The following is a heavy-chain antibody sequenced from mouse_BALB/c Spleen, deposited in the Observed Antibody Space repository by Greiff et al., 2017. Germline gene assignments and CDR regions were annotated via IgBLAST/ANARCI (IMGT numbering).Heavy chain of an antibody. Sequence: EVHLVESGGGLVQPGGSRKLSCAASGFTFSSFGMHWVRQAPEKGLEWVAYISSGSSTIYYADTVKGRFTISRDNPKNTLFLQMTSLRSEDTAMYYCAREGDYRYDVVYAMDYWGQGTSVTVSS. CDR3: AREGDYRYDVVYAMDY. V-gene: IGHV5-17*02. CDR2: ISSGSSTI. J-gene: IGHJ4*01. D-gene: IGHD2-14*01. CDR1: GFTFSSFG.